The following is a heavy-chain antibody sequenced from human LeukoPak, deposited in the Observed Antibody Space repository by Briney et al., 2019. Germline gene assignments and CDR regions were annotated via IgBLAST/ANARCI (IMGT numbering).Heavy chain of an antibody. J-gene: IGHJ4*02. CDR2: INSDGYST. D-gene: IGHD6-13*01. Sequence: PGGSLRLSCVASGFTISSYWIHWVRQAPGKGLVWVSRINSDGYSTDYAESVKGRSTISRDNAKNTLYLQMNSLRAEDTAVYYCARESRAAGTLYWGQGTLVTVSS. V-gene: IGHV3-74*01. CDR1: GFTISSYW. CDR3: ARESRAAGTLY.